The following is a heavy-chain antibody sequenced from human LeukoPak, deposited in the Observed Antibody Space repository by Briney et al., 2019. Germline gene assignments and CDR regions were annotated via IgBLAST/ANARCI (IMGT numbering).Heavy chain of an antibody. CDR2: IRSKAYGGTT. D-gene: IGHD6-25*01. CDR1: GFTFGDYA. Sequence: GGSLRLSCTASGFTFGDYAMSWVRQAPGKGLEWVGFIRSKAYGGTTEYAASVKGRFTISRDDSKSIAYLQMNSLKTEDTAVYYCTRDGSDTSYWGRGTLVTVSS. CDR3: TRDGSDTSY. J-gene: IGHJ4*02. V-gene: IGHV3-49*04.